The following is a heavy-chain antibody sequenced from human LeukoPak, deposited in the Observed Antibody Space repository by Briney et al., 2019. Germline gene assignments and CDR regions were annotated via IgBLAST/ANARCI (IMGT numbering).Heavy chain of an antibody. Sequence: ASVKVSCKASGYTFTGYYMHWVRQAPGQGLVWMGWINPNSGGTNYAQKFQGRVTMTRDTSISTAYMELSRLRSDDTAVYYCARLGSSSWGLLDYWGQGTLVTVSS. CDR3: ARLGSSSWGLLDY. CDR1: GYTFTGYY. V-gene: IGHV1-2*02. CDR2: INPNSGGT. J-gene: IGHJ4*02. D-gene: IGHD6-13*01.